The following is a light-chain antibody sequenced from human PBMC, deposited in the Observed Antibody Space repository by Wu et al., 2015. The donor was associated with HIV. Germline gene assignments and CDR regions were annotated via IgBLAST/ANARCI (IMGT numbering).Light chain of an antibody. CDR3: QQYNSYWWT. CDR2: EAS. V-gene: IGKV1-5*03. CDR1: QTISSW. Sequence: DIQMTQSPSTLSASVGDRVTITCRASQTISSWLAWYQQKPGRAPKLLIYEASRLESGVPSRFSGSGSGTEFTLTISSLQPDDFATYYCQQYNSYWWTFGQGTKVEI. J-gene: IGKJ1*01.